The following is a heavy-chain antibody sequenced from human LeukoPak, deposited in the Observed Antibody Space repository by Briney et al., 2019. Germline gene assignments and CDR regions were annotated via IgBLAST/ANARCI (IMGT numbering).Heavy chain of an antibody. J-gene: IGHJ6*03. CDR1: GGTFSSYA. CDR2: IIPIFGTA. Sequence: SVKVSCKASGGTFSSYAISWVRHAPGQGLEWMGGIIPIFGTANYAQKFQGRVTITADESTSTAYMELSSLRSEDTAVYYCARGGEFYYYYMDVWGKGTTVTVSS. V-gene: IGHV1-69*13. CDR3: ARGGEFYYYYMDV. D-gene: IGHD2-21*01.